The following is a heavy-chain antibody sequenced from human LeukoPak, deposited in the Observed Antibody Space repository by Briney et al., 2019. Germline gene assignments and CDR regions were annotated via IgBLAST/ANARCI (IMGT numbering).Heavy chain of an antibody. J-gene: IGHJ6*03. V-gene: IGHV1-69*05. CDR1: GGTFSSYA. CDR2: IIPIFGTA. Sequence: ASVKVSCKASGGTFSSYAISWVRQAPGQGLEWMGGIIPIFGTANYAQKFQGRVTITTDESTSTAYMELSSLRSEDTAVYYCARDRGDIVATTKLPHYYYYYMDVWGKGTTVTVSS. D-gene: IGHD5-12*01. CDR3: ARDRGDIVATTKLPHYYYYYMDV.